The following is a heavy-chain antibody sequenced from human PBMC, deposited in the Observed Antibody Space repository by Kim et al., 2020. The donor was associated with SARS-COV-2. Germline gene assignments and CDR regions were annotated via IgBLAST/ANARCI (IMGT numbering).Heavy chain of an antibody. CDR3: ARHYDRGFGY. V-gene: IGHV3-7*03. CDR2: IKEDGSEK. J-gene: IGHJ4*02. CDR1: GFTFSSYW. D-gene: IGHD3-9*01. Sequence: GGSLRLSCAASGFTFSSYWMTWVRQAPGKGLEWVANIKEDGSEKYYVGSVKGRFTISRDNAKNSLFLQMNSLRAEDTAVYYCARHYDRGFGYWGQGTLVTVSS.